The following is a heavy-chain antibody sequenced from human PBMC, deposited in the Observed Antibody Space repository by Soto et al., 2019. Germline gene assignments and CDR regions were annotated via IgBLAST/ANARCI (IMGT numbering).Heavy chain of an antibody. D-gene: IGHD3-10*01. V-gene: IGHV1-18*01. J-gene: IGHJ5*02. CDR3: ARVLRGVVNWFDP. CDR1: GDTFTNFG. Sequence: HLVQSGPEVKKPGASVTVSCKTSGDTFTNFGLSWVRQAPGQGLEWMGWIATYNSNKNYAQKFQGRLALTTDTSTSTGYMELKRLEYDDTAVYYCARVLRGVVNWFDPGGQGTLVTVSS. CDR2: IATYNSNK.